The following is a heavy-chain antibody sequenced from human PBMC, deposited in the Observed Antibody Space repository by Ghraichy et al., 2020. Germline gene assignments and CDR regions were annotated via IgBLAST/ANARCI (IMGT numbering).Heavy chain of an antibody. CDR1: GYPFISYG. CDR2: VSPYNGHT. CDR3: ARDPNKFNSGWYFDY. V-gene: IGHV1-18*01. Sequence: ASVKLSCKTSGYPFISYGFSWVRQAPGQGLEWMGWVSPYNGHTNYAQKLQGRVTMTTDTSTNTAYMELSSLRSDDTAVYYCARDPNKFNSGWYFDYWGQGTLVTVSS. J-gene: IGHJ4*02. D-gene: IGHD6-19*01.